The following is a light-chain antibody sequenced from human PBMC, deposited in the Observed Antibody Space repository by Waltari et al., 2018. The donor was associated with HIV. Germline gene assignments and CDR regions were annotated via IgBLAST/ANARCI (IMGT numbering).Light chain of an antibody. CDR3: SSYTSSSTPFV. Sequence: QSALPQPASVSGSPGQSTTISCTGTSSDAGGYNDVPWYQQHPGKAPKLMIYEVSNRPSGVSNRFSGSKSGNTASLTISGLQAEDEADYYCSSYTSSSTPFVFGTGTKVTVL. CDR2: EVS. J-gene: IGLJ1*01. V-gene: IGLV2-14*01. CDR1: SSDAGGYND.